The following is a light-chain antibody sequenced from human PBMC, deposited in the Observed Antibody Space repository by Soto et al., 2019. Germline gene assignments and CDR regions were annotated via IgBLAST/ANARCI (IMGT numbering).Light chain of an antibody. J-gene: IGKJ1*01. Sequence: EILMTQSPATLSVSPGERATLSCRASQSVSSNLAWYQQKPGQAPRLLIYGASTRATGIPARFSGSGSGTEFTLTISSLQSEDXAVYXCXQXXNWPPWTFGQGTKVEIK. CDR1: QSVSSN. CDR3: XQXXNWPPWT. V-gene: IGKV3-15*01. CDR2: GAS.